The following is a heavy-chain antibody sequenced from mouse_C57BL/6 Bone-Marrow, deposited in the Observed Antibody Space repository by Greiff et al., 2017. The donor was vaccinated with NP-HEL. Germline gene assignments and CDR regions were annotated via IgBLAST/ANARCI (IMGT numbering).Heavy chain of an antibody. D-gene: IGHD2-5*01. V-gene: IGHV14-4*01. CDR2: IDPENGDT. J-gene: IGHJ1*03. CDR1: GFNIKDDY. Sequence: VHVKQSGAELVRPGASVKLSCTASGFNIKDDYMHWVKQRPEQGLEWIGWIDPENGDTEYASKFQGKATITADTSSNTAYLQLSSLTSEDTAVYYCTTTSYYSKPWYFDVWGTGTTVTVSS. CDR3: TTTSYYSKPWYFDV.